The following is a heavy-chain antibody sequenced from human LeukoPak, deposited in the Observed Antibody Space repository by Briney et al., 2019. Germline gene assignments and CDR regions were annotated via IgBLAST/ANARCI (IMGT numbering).Heavy chain of an antibody. CDR1: GFTFNAFW. J-gene: IGHJ4*02. CDR2: INSDGSSI. Sequence: PGGSLRLSCAASGFTFNAFWMHWVRQAPGKGLVWVSRINSDGSSIAYADSVKGRFTISRDNAKNTLYLQMNSLEAKDAAVYYCARGLVHDTSGYYSDYWGQGTLVTVSS. V-gene: IGHV3-74*01. CDR3: ARGLVHDTSGYYSDY. D-gene: IGHD3-22*01.